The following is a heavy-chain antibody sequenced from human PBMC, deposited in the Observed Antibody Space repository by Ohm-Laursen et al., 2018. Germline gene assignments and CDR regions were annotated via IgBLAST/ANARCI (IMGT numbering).Heavy chain of an antibody. D-gene: IGHD2-2*01. CDR2: ISGSGGSK. V-gene: IGHV3-23*01. CDR1: GFTFNSYA. J-gene: IGHJ6*02. CDR3: AKGTGYYYYYGMDV. Sequence: LSLTCAASGFTFNSYAMSWVRQPPGKGLEWVSAISGSGGSKYYADSVKGRFTISRDNSKNTLYLQMNSLRAEDTAVYYCAKGTGYYYYYGMDVWGQGTTVTVSS.